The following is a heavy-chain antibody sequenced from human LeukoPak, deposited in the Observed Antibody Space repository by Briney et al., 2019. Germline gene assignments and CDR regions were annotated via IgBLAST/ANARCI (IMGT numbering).Heavy chain of an antibody. D-gene: IGHD6-6*01. CDR2: IYSGGST. Sequence: GGSLRLSCAASGFAVSSNYMSWVRQAPGKGLEWVSVIYSGGSTYYADSVKGRFTISRDNSKNTLYLQMNSLRAEDTAVYYCARGSVEQLVLYFDYWGQGTLVTVSS. CDR1: GFAVSSNY. CDR3: ARGSVEQLVLYFDY. V-gene: IGHV3-53*01. J-gene: IGHJ4*02.